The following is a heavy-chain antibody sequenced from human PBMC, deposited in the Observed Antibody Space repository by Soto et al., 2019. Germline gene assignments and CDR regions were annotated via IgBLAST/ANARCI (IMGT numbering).Heavy chain of an antibody. CDR1: GFTFSSYG. J-gene: IGHJ2*01. CDR3: AKERRGYCSGGSCYLGRYFDL. D-gene: IGHD2-15*01. Sequence: QVQVVESGGGVVQPGRSLRLSCAASGFTFSSYGMHWVRQAPGKGLEWVAVISYDGSNKYYADSVKGRFTISRDNSKNPLYLQMNSRRAEVTAVYYCAKERRGYCSGGSCYLGRYFDLWGRGTLVTVSS. CDR2: ISYDGSNK. V-gene: IGHV3-30*18.